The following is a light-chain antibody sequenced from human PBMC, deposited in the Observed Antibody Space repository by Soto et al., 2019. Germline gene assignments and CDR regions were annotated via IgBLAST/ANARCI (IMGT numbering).Light chain of an antibody. CDR2: DVT. J-gene: IGLJ2*01. Sequence: QSALTQSASVSGSPGQSITISCTGTSSDIGVYNYVSWYQQHPGKAPKLMIYDVTKRPSGVSNRFSGSKSGNTASLTISGLQAEDEADYYCTSYRGSGIFEVFGGGTKLTVL. CDR3: TSYRGSGIFEV. V-gene: IGLV2-14*01. CDR1: SSDIGVYNY.